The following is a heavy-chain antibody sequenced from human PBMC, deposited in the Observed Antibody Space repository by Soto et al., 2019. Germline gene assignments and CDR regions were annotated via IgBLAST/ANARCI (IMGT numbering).Heavy chain of an antibody. Sequence: SETLSLTCTVSGGSISSSSYYWGWIRQPPGKGLEWIGSIYYSGSTYYNPSLKSRVTISVDTSKNQFSLKLSSVTAADTAVYYCARLGFEYDTSTPYYNVLHYYGVDVWGQGTTVTVS. D-gene: IGHD3-9*01. J-gene: IGHJ6*02. V-gene: IGHV4-39*01. CDR3: ARLGFEYDTSTPYYNVLHYYGVDV. CDR2: IYYSGST. CDR1: GGSISSSSYY.